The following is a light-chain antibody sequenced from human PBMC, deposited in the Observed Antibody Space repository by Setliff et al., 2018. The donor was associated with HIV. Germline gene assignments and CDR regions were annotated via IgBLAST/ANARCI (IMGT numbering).Light chain of an antibody. CDR2: DDC. V-gene: IGLV3-21*03. CDR1: NVGSKS. Sequence: SYELTQPPSVSVAPGKTARITCGGNNVGSKSVHWYQQKPGQAPVLVVYDDCDRPSGIPERFSGSNSGNTATLTISRVEAGDEADYYCQVWDYSGHPYVFGTGTKVTVL. CDR3: QVWDYSGHPYV. J-gene: IGLJ1*01.